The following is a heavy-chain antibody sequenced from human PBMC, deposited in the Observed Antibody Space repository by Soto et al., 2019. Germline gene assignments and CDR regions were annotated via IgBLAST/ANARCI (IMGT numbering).Heavy chain of an antibody. Sequence: PGGSLRLSCAASGFTFSSYAMHWVRQAPGKGLEWVEVISYDGSNKYYADSVKGRFTISRDNSKNTLYLQMNSLRAEDTAVYYCAREHRPYCSSTSCYYYYGMDVWGQGTTVTVS. V-gene: IGHV3-30-3*01. D-gene: IGHD2-2*01. CDR1: GFTFSSYA. CDR2: ISYDGSNK. J-gene: IGHJ6*02. CDR3: AREHRPYCSSTSCYYYYGMDV.